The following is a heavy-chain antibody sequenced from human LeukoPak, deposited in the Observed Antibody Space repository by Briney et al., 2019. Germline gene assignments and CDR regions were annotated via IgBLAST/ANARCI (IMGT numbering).Heavy chain of an antibody. D-gene: IGHD1-26*01. J-gene: IGHJ4*02. CDR2: LYNDAFDSAT. V-gene: IGHV3-23*03. CDR1: GFTFSSYE. Sequence: PGGSLRLSCEASGFTFSSYEMNWVRQAPGKGLEWVSNLYNDAFDSATHYADSVKGRFTISRDNSQNTLYLQMNSLRAEDTAMYYCAREIGGGLHYFHSWGQGTPVTVSS. CDR3: AREIGGGLHYFHS.